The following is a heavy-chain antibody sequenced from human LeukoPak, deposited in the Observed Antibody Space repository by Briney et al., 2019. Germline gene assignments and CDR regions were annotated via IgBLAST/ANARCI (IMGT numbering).Heavy chain of an antibody. J-gene: IGHJ4*02. Sequence: SQTLSLTCALSGDSVSSNSAAWNWIRQSPSRGLEWLGRTYYRSKWYNDYAVSVKSRITLYPDTSKNQFSLQLNSVTPEDTAVYYCARATVIAAAGPFFYPSIDYWGQGTLVTVSS. CDR3: ARATVIAAAGPFFYPSIDY. CDR1: GDSVSSNSAA. CDR2: TYYRSKWYN. V-gene: IGHV6-1*01. D-gene: IGHD6-13*01.